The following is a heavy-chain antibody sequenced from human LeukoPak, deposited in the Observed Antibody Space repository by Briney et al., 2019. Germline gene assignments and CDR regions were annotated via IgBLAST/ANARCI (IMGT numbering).Heavy chain of an antibody. V-gene: IGHV4-39*01. J-gene: IGHJ4*02. D-gene: IGHD3-22*01. Sequence: SETLSLTCTVSGGSISSSSYYWGWIRQPPGKGLEWIGSIYYSGSTYYNPSLKSRVTISVDTSKNQFSLKLSSVTAADTAVYYCARRDEYDSSGRLDYWGQGTLVTVSS. CDR3: ARRDEYDSSGRLDY. CDR1: GGSISSSSYY. CDR2: IYYSGST.